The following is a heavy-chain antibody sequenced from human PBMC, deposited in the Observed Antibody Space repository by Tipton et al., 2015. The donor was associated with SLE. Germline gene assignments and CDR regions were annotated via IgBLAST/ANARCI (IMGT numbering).Heavy chain of an antibody. CDR3: ASQHRSYAFDI. CDR2: ISGSGGST. Sequence: SLRLSCAASGFTFSSYAMSWVRQAPGKGLEWVSAISGSGGSTYYADSVNGRFTISRDNSKNTLYLQMNSLRAKDTAVYYCASQHRSYAFDIWGQGTMVTVSS. CDR1: GFTFSSYA. J-gene: IGHJ3*02. V-gene: IGHV3-23*01.